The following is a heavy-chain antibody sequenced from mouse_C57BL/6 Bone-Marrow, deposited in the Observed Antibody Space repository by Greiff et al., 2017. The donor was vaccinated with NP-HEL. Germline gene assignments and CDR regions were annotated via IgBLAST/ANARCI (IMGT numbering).Heavy chain of an antibody. CDR3: ARGGPTVVAPYAMDY. Sequence: VQLQQPGAELVKPGASVKLSCKASGYTFTSYWMHWVKQRPGQGLEWIGMIHPNSGSTDYNEKFKSKATLTVDKSSSTAYMQLSSLTSEDSAVYYCARGGPTVVAPYAMDYWGQGTSVTVSS. V-gene: IGHV1-64*01. D-gene: IGHD1-1*01. CDR1: GYTFTSYW. CDR2: IHPNSGST. J-gene: IGHJ4*01.